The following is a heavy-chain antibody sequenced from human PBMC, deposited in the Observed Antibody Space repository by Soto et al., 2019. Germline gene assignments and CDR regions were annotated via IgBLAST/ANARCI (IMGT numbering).Heavy chain of an antibody. Sequence: PSETLSLTCTVSGGSISSYYWSWIRQPPGKGLEWIGYIYYSGSTNYNPSLKSRVTISVDTSKNQFSLRLSSVTAADTAIYYCAREYKSSPTDWGQGIQVTVSS. D-gene: IGHD6-13*01. CDR2: IYYSGST. CDR3: AREYKSSPTD. V-gene: IGHV4-59*12. CDR1: GGSISSYY. J-gene: IGHJ4*02.